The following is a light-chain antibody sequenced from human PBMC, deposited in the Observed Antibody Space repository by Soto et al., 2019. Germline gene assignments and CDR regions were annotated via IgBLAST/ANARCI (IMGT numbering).Light chain of an antibody. CDR1: QSISSW. V-gene: IGKV1-5*01. J-gene: IGKJ1*01. CDR3: QQYNSYAWT. CDR2: DAS. Sequence: DIQMTQSPSTLSASVGDRVTITCRASQSISSWLAWYQQKPGKAPKLLIYDASSLESGFPSRFSGSGSGTEFALTISSLQPDDFASYYCQQYNSYAWTFGLGTKVEIK.